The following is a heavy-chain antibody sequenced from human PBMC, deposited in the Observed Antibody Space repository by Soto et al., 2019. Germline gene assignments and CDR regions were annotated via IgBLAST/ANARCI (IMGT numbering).Heavy chain of an antibody. D-gene: IGHD4-17*01. V-gene: IGHV4-59*12. CDR3: ARVNGDYFDY. Sequence: SETLSLTCTVSGGSISSYYWSWIRQPPGKGLEWIGYIYYSGSTNYNPSLKSRVTISVDTSKNQFSLKLRSVTAADTAVYYCARVNGDYFDYWDQGALVTVSS. CDR1: GGSISSYY. CDR2: IYYSGST. J-gene: IGHJ4*02.